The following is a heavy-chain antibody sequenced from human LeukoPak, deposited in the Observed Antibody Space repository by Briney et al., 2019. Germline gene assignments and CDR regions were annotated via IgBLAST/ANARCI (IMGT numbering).Heavy chain of an antibody. CDR1: GFSFNNYG. D-gene: IGHD3-10*01. CDR2: ISSSSSYI. J-gene: IGHJ4*02. Sequence: PGGSLRLSCAASGFSFNNYGMNWVRQAPGKGLEWVSSISSSSSYIYYADSVKGRFTISRDNAKNSLYLQMNSLRAEDTAVYYCAREIYGSGTFDYWGQGTLVTVSS. CDR3: AREIYGSGTFDY. V-gene: IGHV3-21*01.